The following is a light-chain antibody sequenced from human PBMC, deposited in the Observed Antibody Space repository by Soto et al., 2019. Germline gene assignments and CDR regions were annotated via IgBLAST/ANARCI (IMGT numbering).Light chain of an antibody. CDR2: GAS. CDR1: QSVSSSY. CDR3: QQYGSSSYT. V-gene: IGKV3-20*01. Sequence: EIVLTQSPGTLSLSPGERATLSCRASQSVSSSYLAWYQHKPGQAPRLLIYGASSRATGIPDRFSGSGSGTDFTLTISRLEPEDFAVYYCQQYGSSSYTFGQGTKLEIQ. J-gene: IGKJ2*01.